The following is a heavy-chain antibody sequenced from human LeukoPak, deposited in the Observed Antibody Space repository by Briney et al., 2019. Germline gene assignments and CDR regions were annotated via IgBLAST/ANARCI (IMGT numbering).Heavy chain of an antibody. CDR2: INHSGST. Sequence: SETLSLTCAVYGGSFSGYYWSWIRQPPGKGLEWIGGINHSGSTNYNPSLKSRVTISVDTSKNQFSLKLSSVTAADTAVYYCARMYYYDSSGLIGPFDYWGQGTLVTVSS. D-gene: IGHD3-22*01. CDR3: ARMYYYDSSGLIGPFDY. CDR1: GGSFSGYY. J-gene: IGHJ4*02. V-gene: IGHV4-34*01.